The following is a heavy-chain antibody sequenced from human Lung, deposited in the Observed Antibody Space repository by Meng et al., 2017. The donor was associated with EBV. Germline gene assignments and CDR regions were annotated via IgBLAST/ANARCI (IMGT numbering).Heavy chain of an antibody. D-gene: IGHD1-26*01. Sequence: QVQMVQSGAGVKKPGASVQVYCKASGYTFTSYGISWVRQAPGQGLEWMGWISGYNGDTNYAQKLQGRVTMTTDTSTSTAYMELRSLRSDDTAVYYCAREADGATFDYWGQGTLVTVSS. J-gene: IGHJ4*02. CDR2: ISGYNGDT. CDR1: GYTFTSYG. CDR3: AREADGATFDY. V-gene: IGHV1-18*01.